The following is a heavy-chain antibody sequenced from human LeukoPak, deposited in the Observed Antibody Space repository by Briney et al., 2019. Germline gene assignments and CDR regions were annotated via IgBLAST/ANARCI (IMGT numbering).Heavy chain of an antibody. CDR3: GREAWFDP. CDR1: GFTFSSYS. J-gene: IGHJ5*02. V-gene: IGHV3-21*01. Sequence: GGSLRLSCAASGFTFSSYSMNWVRQASGKGLEWVSCISSSSSYIYYADSVKGRFTISRDNAKSSLYLEMNSLRTEDTAVYYCGREAWFDPWGQGTLVTVSS. CDR2: ISSSSSYI.